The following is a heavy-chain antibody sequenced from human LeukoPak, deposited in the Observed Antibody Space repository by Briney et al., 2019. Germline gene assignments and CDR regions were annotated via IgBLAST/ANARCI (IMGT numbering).Heavy chain of an antibody. Sequence: GGSLRLSCAASGFTFSSYSMNWVRQAPGKRLEWVSYISSSSSTIYYADSVKGRFTISRDNAKNSLYLQMNSLRAEDTAVYYCARVKIDYVWGSYRSYYFDYWGQGTLVTVSS. J-gene: IGHJ4*02. D-gene: IGHD3-16*02. CDR3: ARVKIDYVWGSYRSYYFDY. CDR2: ISSSSSTI. CDR1: GFTFSSYS. V-gene: IGHV3-48*01.